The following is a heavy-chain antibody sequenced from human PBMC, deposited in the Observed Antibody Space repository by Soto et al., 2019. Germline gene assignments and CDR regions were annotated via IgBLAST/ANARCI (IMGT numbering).Heavy chain of an antibody. V-gene: IGHV3-23*01. J-gene: IGHJ4*02. Sequence: EVQLLESGGGLVQPGGSLRLACAASGFTFSRCAMSWVRQAPGKGLEWVSAISDSGGSTYYADSVKGRFTISRDNSKNTLYLQMNSLRAEDTAVYYCAKRVEYSSSTHYFDYWGQGTLVTVSS. CDR1: GFTFSRCA. D-gene: IGHD6-6*01. CDR3: AKRVEYSSSTHYFDY. CDR2: ISDSGGST.